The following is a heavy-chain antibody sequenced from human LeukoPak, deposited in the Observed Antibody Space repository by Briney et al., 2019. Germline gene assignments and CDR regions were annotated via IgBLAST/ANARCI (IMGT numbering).Heavy chain of an antibody. CDR1: GGSISSSSYY. CDR3: ASWIQLWLDY. J-gene: IGHJ4*02. V-gene: IGHV4-39*07. CDR2: IYYSGST. Sequence: SETLSLTCTVSGGSISSSSYYWGWIRQPPGKGLEWIGSIYYSGSTYYNPSLKSRVTISVDTSKNQFSLKLSSVTAADTAVYYCASWIQLWLDYWGQGTLVTVSS. D-gene: IGHD5-18*01.